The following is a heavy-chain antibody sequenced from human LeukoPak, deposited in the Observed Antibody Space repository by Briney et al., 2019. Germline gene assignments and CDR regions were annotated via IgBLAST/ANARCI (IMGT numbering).Heavy chain of an antibody. V-gene: IGHV3-11*03. CDR1: GFHFRDYY. CDR3: AKPGGGNYFTHNYFHP. Sequence: GGSLRLSCAASGFHFRDYYMTWIRRAPGKGLEWLSYISSSGSSTNYAASVKGRFTVSRDNSKNTLYLQMNSLRADDTAVYYCAKPGGGNYFTHNYFHPWGQGTLVAVSS. CDR2: ISSSGSST. J-gene: IGHJ5*02. D-gene: IGHD1-26*01.